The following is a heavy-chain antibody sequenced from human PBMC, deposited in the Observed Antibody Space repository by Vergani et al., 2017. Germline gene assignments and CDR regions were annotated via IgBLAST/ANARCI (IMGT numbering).Heavy chain of an antibody. Sequence: QVQLVQSGAEVKKPGSSVKVSCKASGGTFSSYAISWVRQAPGQGLEWMGRIIPIFGTANYAQKFQGRVTITADESTSTAYMELSSLRSEDTAVYYCAREWTGYCSGGSCYSWFDPWGQGTLVTVSS. D-gene: IGHD2-15*01. CDR1: GGTFSSYA. CDR2: IIPIFGTA. V-gene: IGHV1-69*13. CDR3: AREWTGYCSGGSCYSWFDP. J-gene: IGHJ5*02.